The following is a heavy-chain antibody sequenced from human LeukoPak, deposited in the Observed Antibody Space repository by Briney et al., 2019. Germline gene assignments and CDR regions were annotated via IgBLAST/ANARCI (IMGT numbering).Heavy chain of an antibody. J-gene: IGHJ4*02. D-gene: IGHD2-2*01. V-gene: IGHV4-4*07. CDR2: IYTSGST. Sequence: PSETLSLTCTVSGGSIGSYYWSWIRQPAGKGLEWIGRIYTSGSTNYNPSLKSRVTMSVDTSKNQFSLKLSSVTAADTAVYYCARDQILGYCSSTSCYASDYWGQGTLVTVSS. CDR3: ARDQILGYCSSTSCYASDY. CDR1: GGSIGSYY.